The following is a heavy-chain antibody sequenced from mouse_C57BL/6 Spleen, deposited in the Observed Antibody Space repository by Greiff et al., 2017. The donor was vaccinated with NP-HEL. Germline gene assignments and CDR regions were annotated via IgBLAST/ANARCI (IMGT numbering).Heavy chain of an antibody. J-gene: IGHJ4*01. D-gene: IGHD3-1*01. CDR1: GFNIKDDY. V-gene: IGHV14-4*01. Sequence: VQLQQSGAELVRPGASVKLSCTASGFNIKDDYMHWVKQRPEQGLEWIGWIDPENGDTEYASKFQGKATITADTSSNTSYLQLSSLTSEDTAVYYCTAGALGFYAMDYWGQGTSVTVSS. CDR2: IDPENGDT. CDR3: TAGALGFYAMDY.